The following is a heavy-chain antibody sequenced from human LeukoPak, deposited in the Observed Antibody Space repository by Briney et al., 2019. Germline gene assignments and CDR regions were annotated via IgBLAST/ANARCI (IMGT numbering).Heavy chain of an antibody. CDR2: ISSSGSTI. CDR1: RFTFSSYE. CDR3: ARGKIQLWLFDP. V-gene: IGHV3-48*03. J-gene: IGHJ5*02. D-gene: IGHD5-18*01. Sequence: GGSLRLSCAASRFTFSSYEMNWVRQAPGKGLEWVSYISSSGSTIYYADSVKGRFTISRDNAKNSLYLQMNSLRAEDTAVYYCARGKIQLWLFDPWGQGTLVTVSS.